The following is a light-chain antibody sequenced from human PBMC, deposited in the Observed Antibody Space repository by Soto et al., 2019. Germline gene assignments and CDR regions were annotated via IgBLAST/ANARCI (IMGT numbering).Light chain of an antibody. CDR2: GNN. CDR3: QSYDSSLSSLVV. J-gene: IGLJ2*01. Sequence: QSVLTQPPSVSGAPGQSVTISCTGSSSNIGAGFDVHWLQQLPGTAPKLLIYGNNNRPSGVPDRFSGSRSGTSASLAITGLQAEDEAHYYCQSYDSSLSSLVVFGGGTQLTVL. V-gene: IGLV1-40*01. CDR1: SSNIGAGFD.